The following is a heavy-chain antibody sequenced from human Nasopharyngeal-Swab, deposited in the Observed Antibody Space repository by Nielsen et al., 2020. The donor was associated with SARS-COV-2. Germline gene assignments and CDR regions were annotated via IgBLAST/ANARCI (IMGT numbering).Heavy chain of an antibody. V-gene: IGHV4-59*08. Sequence: SETLSLTCTVSGGSISSYYWSWIRQPPGKGLEWIGCVDSSGSTNYKPSLKSRVTISVDTSKNQFSLKLSSVTAADTAVYYCASISGSYTPDYWGQGTLVTVSS. CDR2: VDSSGST. J-gene: IGHJ4*02. CDR1: GGSISSYY. D-gene: IGHD1-26*01. CDR3: ASISGSYTPDY.